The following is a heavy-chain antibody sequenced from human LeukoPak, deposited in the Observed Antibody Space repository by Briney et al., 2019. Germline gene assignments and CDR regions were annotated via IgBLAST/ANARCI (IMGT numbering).Heavy chain of an antibody. CDR3: ARDALQRRSSWSEAFDI. CDR1: GGTFSSYA. Sequence: GASVKVSCKASGGTFSSYAISWVRQAPGQGLEWMGGIIPIFGTANYAQKFQGRVTITADESTSTAYMELSSLRSEDTAVYYCARDALQRRSSWSEAFDIWGQGTMVTVSS. V-gene: IGHV1-69*13. D-gene: IGHD6-13*01. J-gene: IGHJ3*02. CDR2: IIPIFGTA.